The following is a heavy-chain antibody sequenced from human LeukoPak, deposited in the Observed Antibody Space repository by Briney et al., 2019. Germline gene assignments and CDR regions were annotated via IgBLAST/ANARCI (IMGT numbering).Heavy chain of an antibody. CDR1: GFSLSTSGVG. CDR2: IYWDDDK. D-gene: IGHD3-10*01. J-gene: IGHJ4*02. Sequence: SGPTLVNPTQTLTLTCTFSGFSLSTSGVGVGWIRQPPGEALEWLALIYWDDDKRYSPSLESRLTLTKDTSKNQVVLKMTNMDPVDTATYYCAGGSGRTFDYWGQGALVTVSS. V-gene: IGHV2-5*02. CDR3: AGGSGRTFDY.